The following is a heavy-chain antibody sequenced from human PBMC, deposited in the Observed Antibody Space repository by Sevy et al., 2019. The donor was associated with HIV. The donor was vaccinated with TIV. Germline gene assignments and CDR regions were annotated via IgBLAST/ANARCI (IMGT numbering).Heavy chain of an antibody. CDR2: ISYDGSNK. D-gene: IGHD3-22*01. Sequence: GGSLRLSCAASGFTFSSYAMHWVRQAPGKGLEWVAVISYDGSNKYYADSVKGRFTISRDNSKNTQYLQMNSLRAEDTAVYYCARVAGVVVTSLPPLSWGQGTLVTVSS. V-gene: IGHV3-30-3*01. J-gene: IGHJ4*02. CDR3: ARVAGVVVTSLPPLS. CDR1: GFTFSSYA.